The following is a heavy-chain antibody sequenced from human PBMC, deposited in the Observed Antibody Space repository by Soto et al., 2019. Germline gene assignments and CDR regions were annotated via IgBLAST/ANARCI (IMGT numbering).Heavy chain of an antibody. V-gene: IGHV4-61*08. Sequence: SETLSLTCSVFGSSVSSGDHYWTWIRQPPGKGLEWIGHVYSYGSTNYNPSLNSRVTISLDTAENQFSLNLRSVTAADTAVYYCATVPVDTYMIYWSDPWGQGTLVTVSS. J-gene: IGHJ5*02. CDR2: VYSYGST. CDR3: ATVPVDTYMIYWSDP. CDR1: GSSVSSGDHY. D-gene: IGHD3-16*01.